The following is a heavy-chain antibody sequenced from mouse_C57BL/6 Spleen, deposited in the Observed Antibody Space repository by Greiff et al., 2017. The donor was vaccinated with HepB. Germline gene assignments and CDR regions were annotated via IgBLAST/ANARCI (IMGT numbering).Heavy chain of an antibody. CDR1: GYTFTSYW. V-gene: IGHV1-53*01. Sequence: QVQLQQPGTELVKPGASVKLSCKASGYTFTSYWMHWVKQRPGQGLEWIGNINPSNGGTNYNEKFKSKSTLTVDKSSSTAYMQLSSLTSEDSAVYYCAREGTYYSNDGYYVDYWGQGTTLTVSS. CDR2: INPSNGGT. J-gene: IGHJ2*01. D-gene: IGHD2-5*01. CDR3: AREGTYYSNDGYYVDY.